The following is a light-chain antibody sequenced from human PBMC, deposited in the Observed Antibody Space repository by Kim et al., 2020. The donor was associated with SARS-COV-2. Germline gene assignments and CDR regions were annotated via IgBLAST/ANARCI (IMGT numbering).Light chain of an antibody. Sequence: GHTVRITCQGDSLRSYYESWYQQKPGQAPVLVIYGKNNRPSGIPDRFSGSSSGNTASLTITGAQAEDEADYYCNSRDSSGNHRGVFGGGTQLTVL. CDR2: GKN. J-gene: IGLJ3*02. V-gene: IGLV3-19*01. CDR3: NSRDSSGNHRGV. CDR1: SLRSYY.